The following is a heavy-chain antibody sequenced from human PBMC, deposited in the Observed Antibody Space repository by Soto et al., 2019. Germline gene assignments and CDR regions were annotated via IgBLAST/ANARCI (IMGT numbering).Heavy chain of an antibody. CDR1: GGSISSGGYY. V-gene: IGHV4-31*03. CDR2: IYYSGST. Sequence: PSETLSLTCTVSGGSISSGGYYWSWIRQHPGKGLEWIGYIYYSGSTYYNPSLKSRVTISVDTSKNQFSLKLSSVTAADTAVYYCARDLYYYGSGSYYNVDYYGMDVWGQGTTVTVSS. D-gene: IGHD3-10*01. J-gene: IGHJ6*02. CDR3: ARDLYYYGSGSYYNVDYYGMDV.